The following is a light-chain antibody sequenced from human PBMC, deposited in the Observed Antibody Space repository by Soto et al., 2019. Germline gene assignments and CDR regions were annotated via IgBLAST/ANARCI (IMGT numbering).Light chain of an antibody. J-gene: IGKJ2*01. CDR1: QGLVYSNGNTF. V-gene: IGKV2-30*01. CDR2: KIP. CDR3: VQYTHWPHT. Sequence: DVVMTQSPLSLPVTVRQPASSSCRSSQGLVYSNGNTFLSWFFQGPGQSPSRLIYKIPDRDYVVQARFRGSECVPDFTQHISRVQAEDVRFYYYVQYTHWPHTLGPGTQVEIK.